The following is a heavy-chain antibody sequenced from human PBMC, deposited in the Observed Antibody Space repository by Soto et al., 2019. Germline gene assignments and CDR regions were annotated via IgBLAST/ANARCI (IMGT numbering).Heavy chain of an antibody. J-gene: IGHJ2*01. CDR1: GGSISTYY. V-gene: IGHV4-59*01. Sequence: QVQLQESGPGLVKPSEILSVTCTVSGGSISTYYWSWIRQSPWKGLEWIGYTSYSGSTNYNPSLKSRVTISADTSKNQFTLKLSSVTAADTAVYYCAGSDCRSGGCSLVALWGRGTLVIVSS. CDR2: TSYSGST. D-gene: IGHD2-21*02. CDR3: AGSDCRSGGCSLVAL.